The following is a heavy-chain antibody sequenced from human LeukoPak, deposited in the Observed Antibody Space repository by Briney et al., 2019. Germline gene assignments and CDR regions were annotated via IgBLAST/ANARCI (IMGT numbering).Heavy chain of an antibody. Sequence: PGGSLRLSCAAPGFTFSSYWMSWVRQAPGKGLEWVADIKQDGSEKYYVDSVKGRFTISRDNAKNSLYLQMNSLRAEDTAVYYCARDRAFDIWGQGTMVTVSS. J-gene: IGHJ3*02. V-gene: IGHV3-7*01. CDR2: IKQDGSEK. CDR1: GFTFSSYW. CDR3: ARDRAFDI.